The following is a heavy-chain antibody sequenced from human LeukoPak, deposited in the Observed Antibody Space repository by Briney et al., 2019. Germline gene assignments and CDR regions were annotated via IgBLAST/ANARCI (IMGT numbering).Heavy chain of an antibody. V-gene: IGHV1-69*05. Sequence: ASVKVSCKASGGTFSSYALSWVRQAPGQGLEWMGGIIPIFGTANYAQKFQGRVTITTDESTSTAYMELSSLRSEDTAVYYCARAIVGATTGFYYYYYMDVWGKGTTVTVSS. CDR2: IIPIFGTA. CDR1: GGTFSSYA. CDR3: ARAIVGATTGFYYYYYMDV. J-gene: IGHJ6*03. D-gene: IGHD1-26*01.